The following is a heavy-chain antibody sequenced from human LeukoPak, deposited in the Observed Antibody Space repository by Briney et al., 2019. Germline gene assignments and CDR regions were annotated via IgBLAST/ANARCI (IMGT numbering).Heavy chain of an antibody. Sequence: GGSLRLSCVASGFTFSNYGTNWVRQAPGKGLEWVSGIVGSGVTTYYADSVKGRFTISRDNSKNTLYLHMNGLRVEDTAIYYCARDERWIQFNYWGQGTLVTVSS. CDR2: IVGSGVTT. J-gene: IGHJ4*02. CDR1: GFTFSNYG. V-gene: IGHV3-23*01. CDR3: ARDERWIQFNY. D-gene: IGHD5-18*01.